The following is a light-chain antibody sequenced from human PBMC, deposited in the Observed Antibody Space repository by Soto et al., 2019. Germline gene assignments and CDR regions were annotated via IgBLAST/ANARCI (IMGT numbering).Light chain of an antibody. CDR1: QRFSNW. J-gene: IGKJ1*01. Sequence: DITMSQSPSALSASVGDRVTITCRPSQRFSNWLAWYQQRPGQAPKLLIYDVSSLESGVPSRFSGSVSGTTFFLTISSLQPDDFATYYCQQYNSYSPWTFGQGTKV. CDR2: DVS. V-gene: IGKV1-5*01. CDR3: QQYNSYSPWT.